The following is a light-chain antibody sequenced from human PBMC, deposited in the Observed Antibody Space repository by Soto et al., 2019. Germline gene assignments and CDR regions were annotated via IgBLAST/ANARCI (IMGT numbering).Light chain of an antibody. Sequence: QSVLTQPPSASGSPGQSVTISCTGSSSDVGTYNYVSWYQQHLGKAPKVLIYDVSQRPSGVPDRFSGSKSGNTASLTVSGLQAEDEADYYCTSYGGSDTLIFGGGTKLTVL. CDR1: SSDVGTYNY. J-gene: IGLJ2*01. CDR2: DVS. V-gene: IGLV2-8*01. CDR3: TSYGGSDTLI.